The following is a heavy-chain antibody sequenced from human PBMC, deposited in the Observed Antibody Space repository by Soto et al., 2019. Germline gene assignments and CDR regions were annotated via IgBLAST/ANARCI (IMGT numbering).Heavy chain of an antibody. CDR3: ARDIEYCSSTSCSGSDAFDI. Sequence: GGSLRLSCAASGFTFSDYYMSWIRQAPGKGLEWVSYISSSGSTIYYADSVKGRFTISRDKAKNSLYLQMNSLRAEDTAVYYCARDIEYCSSTSCSGSDAFDIWGQGTMVTVSS. CDR1: GFTFSDYY. J-gene: IGHJ3*02. CDR2: ISSSGSTI. V-gene: IGHV3-11*01. D-gene: IGHD2-2*01.